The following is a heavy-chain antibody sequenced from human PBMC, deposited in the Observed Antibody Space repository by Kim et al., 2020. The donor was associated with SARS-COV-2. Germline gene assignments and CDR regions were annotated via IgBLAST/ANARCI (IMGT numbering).Heavy chain of an antibody. CDR1: GFTFSSYE. CDR3: ARVKPQWLVSYGMDV. CDR2: ISSSGSTI. Sequence: GGSLRLSCAASGFTFSSYEMNWVRQAPGKAWSGVSYISSSGSTIYYADSVKGRFTISRDNAKNSLYLQMNSLRAEDTAVYYCARVKPQWLVSYGMDVWGQGTTVTVSS. J-gene: IGHJ6*02. D-gene: IGHD6-19*01. V-gene: IGHV3-48*03.